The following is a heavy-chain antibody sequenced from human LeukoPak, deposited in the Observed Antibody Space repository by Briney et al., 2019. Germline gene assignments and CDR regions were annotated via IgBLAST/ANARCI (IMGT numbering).Heavy chain of an antibody. D-gene: IGHD3-16*01. V-gene: IGHV1-69*06. Sequence: SVKVSCKASGGTFSSYAISWVRQAPGQGLEWMGGIIPIFGTANYAQKFQGRVTISADKSTSTAYMELSSLRSEDTAVYYCASRGGTWTEFDYWGQGTLVTVSS. CDR2: IIPIFGTA. J-gene: IGHJ4*02. CDR1: GGTFSSYA. CDR3: ASRGGTWTEFDY.